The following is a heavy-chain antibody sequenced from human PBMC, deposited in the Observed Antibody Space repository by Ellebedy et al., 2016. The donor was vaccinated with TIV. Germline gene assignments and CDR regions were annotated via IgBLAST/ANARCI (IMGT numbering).Heavy chain of an antibody. J-gene: IGHJ6*02. CDR1: GGSIGSGAYY. CDR2: IYYSGSA. V-gene: IGHV4-31*01. CDR3: AREGASCSGGGCYYYDGVDV. D-gene: IGHD2-15*01. Sequence: SETLSLXCTVSGGSIGSGAYYWTWIRQFPGKGLEWIGYIYYSGSAYYNPTLRSQVTISVDMSKNLFSLRLSSVTAADTAVYYCAREGASCSGGGCYYYDGVDVWGQGTTVTVSS.